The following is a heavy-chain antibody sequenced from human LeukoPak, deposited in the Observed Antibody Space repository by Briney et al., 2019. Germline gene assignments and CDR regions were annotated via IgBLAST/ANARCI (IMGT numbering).Heavy chain of an antibody. CDR2: INQGGSEK. V-gene: IGHV3-7*01. CDR3: ARDGGRFLEWLLSYYFDY. Sequence: GGSLRLSCAASGFTFSNNWMTWVRQAPGKGLEWVANINQGGSEKYYVDSVKGRFTISRDNAKNSLYLQMNSLRAEDTAVYYCARDGGRFLEWLLSYYFDYWGQGALVTVSS. D-gene: IGHD3-3*01. J-gene: IGHJ4*02. CDR1: GFTFSNNW.